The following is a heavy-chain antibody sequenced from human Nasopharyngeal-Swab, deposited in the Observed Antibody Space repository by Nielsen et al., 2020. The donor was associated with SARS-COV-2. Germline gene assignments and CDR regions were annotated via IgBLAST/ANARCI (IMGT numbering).Heavy chain of an antibody. CDR3: ATVFAYYGSGRPIDY. Sequence: ASVKVSCKVSGYTLTELSMHWVRQAPRKGLEWMGGFDPEDGETIYAQKFQGRVTMTEDTSTDTAYMELSSLRSEDTAVYYCATVFAYYGSGRPIDYWGQGTLVTVSS. CDR1: GYTLTELS. CDR2: FDPEDGET. J-gene: IGHJ4*02. V-gene: IGHV1-24*01. D-gene: IGHD3-10*01.